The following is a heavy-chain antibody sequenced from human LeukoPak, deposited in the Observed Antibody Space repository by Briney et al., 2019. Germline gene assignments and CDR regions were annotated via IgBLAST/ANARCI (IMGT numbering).Heavy chain of an antibody. CDR1: SDSISSSSYL. J-gene: IGHJ4*02. CDR3: ARRHYGSGNIDS. CDR2: IYSNGHI. Sequence: SETLSLTCSVSSDSISSSSYLWVWVRQPPGKGLEWIGDIYSNGHISYNPSLKSRAAISVDASKNQFSLNLSSVTAADTALYYCARRHYGSGNIDSWGQGTLVTVSS. V-gene: IGHV4-39*01. D-gene: IGHD3-10*01.